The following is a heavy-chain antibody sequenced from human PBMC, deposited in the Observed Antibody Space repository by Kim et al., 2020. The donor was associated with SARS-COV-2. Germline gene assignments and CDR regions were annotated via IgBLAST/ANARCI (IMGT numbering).Heavy chain of an antibody. Sequence: GESLKISCKGSGYSFSSYWVAWVRQTPGKGLEWMGIIYAGDSDTRYSPSFQGQVTMSVDKSISTAYLQWGSLKASDSAVYYCGRSKRGYRSSWYRALDIWGQGTRIPVSS. CDR1: GYSFSSYW. J-gene: IGHJ3*02. CDR3: GRSKRGYRSSWYRALDI. CDR2: IYAGDSDT. V-gene: IGHV5-51*01. D-gene: IGHD6-13*01.